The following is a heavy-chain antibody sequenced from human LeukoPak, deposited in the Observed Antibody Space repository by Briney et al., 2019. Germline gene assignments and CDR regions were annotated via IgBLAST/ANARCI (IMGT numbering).Heavy chain of an antibody. J-gene: IGHJ4*02. D-gene: IGHD6-6*01. Sequence: GASVKVSCKASGYTFTSYGISWVRQAPGQGLEWMGWISAYNGDTNYAQKLQGRVTMTTDTSTSTAYMELRSLRSDDTAVYYCARLKGYSSSYEVDYWGQGTLVTVSS. CDR2: ISAYNGDT. V-gene: IGHV1-18*01. CDR3: ARLKGYSSSYEVDY. CDR1: GYTFTSYG.